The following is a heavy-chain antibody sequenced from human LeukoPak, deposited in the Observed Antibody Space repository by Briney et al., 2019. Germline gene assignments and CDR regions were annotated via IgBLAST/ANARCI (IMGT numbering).Heavy chain of an antibody. CDR1: GTPITNYY. J-gene: IGHJ5*02. D-gene: IGHD3-16*01. V-gene: IGHV4-4*09. Sequence: PSETLSLTCTVSGTPITNYYWAWIRQTPGKGLEWIGYIYPDGSTRYNPSLKSRGAISVDTSNNQFSLKVTSMTAADTAVYYCARQDYWGWLAPWGQGTLVIVSS. CDR3: ARQDYWGWLAP. CDR2: IYPDGST.